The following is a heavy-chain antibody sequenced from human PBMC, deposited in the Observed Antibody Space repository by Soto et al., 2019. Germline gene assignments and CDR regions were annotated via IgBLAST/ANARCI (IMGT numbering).Heavy chain of an antibody. CDR2: IYHSGST. CDR1: GGSISSSNW. CDR3: ARDPRGYYDSSGYYRFDY. V-gene: IGHV4-4*02. J-gene: IGHJ4*02. D-gene: IGHD3-22*01. Sequence: QVQLQESGPGLVKPSGTLSLTCAVSGGSISSSNWWSWVRQPPGKGLEWIGEIYHSGSTNYNPSLKSRVTISVDKSKNQFSLKLSSVTAADTAVYYCARDPRGYYDSSGYYRFDYWGQGTLVTVSS.